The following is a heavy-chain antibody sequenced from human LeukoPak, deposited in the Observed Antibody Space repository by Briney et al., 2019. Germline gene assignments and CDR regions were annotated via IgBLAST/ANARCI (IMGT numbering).Heavy chain of an antibody. D-gene: IGHD6-19*01. CDR1: GFTFDDYT. V-gene: IGHV3-43*01. CDR3: AKGMGNSGWYGRGYYYYGMDV. Sequence: GGSLRLSSAASGFTFDDYTMHWVRQAPWKGLEWVSLISWDGGSTYYAHSVKGRFTISSDNSKNSLYLQMNSLRTEDTALYYCAKGMGNSGWYGRGYYYYGMDVWGQGTTVTVSS. J-gene: IGHJ6*02. CDR2: ISWDGGST.